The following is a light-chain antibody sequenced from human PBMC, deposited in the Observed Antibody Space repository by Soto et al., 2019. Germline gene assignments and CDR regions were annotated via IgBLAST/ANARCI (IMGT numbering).Light chain of an antibody. J-gene: IGKJ1*01. Sequence: DVQMTQSHSTLSASVGDRVTITCRASQSISSWLAWYQQKPGKAPKLLIYDASSLESGVPSRFSGSGSGTEFTLTISSLQPDDFATYYCQQYNSYSPTSGQGSKVDI. V-gene: IGKV1-5*01. CDR2: DAS. CDR3: QQYNSYSPT. CDR1: QSISSW.